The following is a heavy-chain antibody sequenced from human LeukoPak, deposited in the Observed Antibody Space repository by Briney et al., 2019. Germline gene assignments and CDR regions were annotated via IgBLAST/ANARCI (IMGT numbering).Heavy chain of an antibody. Sequence: SSETLSLTCSVSGGSIESSPYWAWIRQSPGKPLEYIASVHNSGVPYYSLSFSRRVTISLDTSKNQFSLHFQSVTAADTAVYYCARDQGAGNNWYYFDYWGQGTLVTVSS. CDR3: ARDQGAGNNWYYFDY. CDR2: VHNSGVP. CDR1: GGSIESSPY. V-gene: IGHV4-39*07. J-gene: IGHJ4*02. D-gene: IGHD1-1*01.